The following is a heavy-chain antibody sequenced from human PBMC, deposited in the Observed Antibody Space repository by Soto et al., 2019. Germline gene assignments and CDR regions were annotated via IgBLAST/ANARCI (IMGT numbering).Heavy chain of an antibody. Sequence: QVQLVQSGAEVKKPGASVKVSCKASGYTFTSYDINWVRQATGQGLEWMGWMNPNSGNTGYAQKFQGRVTMTRNTSISTAYMELSSLGSEDTAVYYCARWGYSSSRHYYYGMDVWGQVTTVTVSS. J-gene: IGHJ6*02. CDR2: MNPNSGNT. V-gene: IGHV1-8*01. CDR3: ARWGYSSSRHYYYGMDV. D-gene: IGHD6-6*01. CDR1: GYTFTSYD.